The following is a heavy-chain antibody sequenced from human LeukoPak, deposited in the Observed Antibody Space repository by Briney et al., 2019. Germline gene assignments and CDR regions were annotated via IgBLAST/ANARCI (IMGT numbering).Heavy chain of an antibody. V-gene: IGHV3-30*03. D-gene: IGHD3-9*01. Sequence: GRSLRLSCAASGFSFSDYGMHWVRQAPVKGLEWVALISYDGGHKYYRDSVKGRFTISRDNSNNTLFLQMNDLSAEDSAVYYCARGDHFTGYLQYYFDQWGQGTLVTVSS. CDR2: ISYDGGHK. CDR3: ARGDHFTGYLQYYFDQ. CDR1: GFSFSDYG. J-gene: IGHJ4*02.